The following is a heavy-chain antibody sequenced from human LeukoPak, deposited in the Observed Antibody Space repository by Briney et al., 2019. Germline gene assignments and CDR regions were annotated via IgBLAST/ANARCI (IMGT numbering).Heavy chain of an antibody. CDR3: ARDVGGNSRGYFDY. CDR1: GFTVSSNY. V-gene: IGHV3-66*01. J-gene: IGHJ4*02. CDR2: IYSGGST. D-gene: IGHD4-23*01. Sequence: PGRSLRLSCAASGFTVSSNYMSWVRQAPGKGLEWVSVIYSGGSTYYADSVKGRFTISRDNSKNTLYLQMNSLRAEDTAVYYCARDVGGNSRGYFDYWGQGTLVTVSS.